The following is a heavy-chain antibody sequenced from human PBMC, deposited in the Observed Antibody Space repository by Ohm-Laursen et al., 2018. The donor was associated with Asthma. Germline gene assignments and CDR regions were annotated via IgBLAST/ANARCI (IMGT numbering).Heavy chain of an antibody. D-gene: IGHD4-11*01. Sequence: SLRLSCAASGFTFSSYGMHWVRQAPGKGLEWVAVISYDGSNKYYADSVKGRFTISRDNSKNTLYLQMNSLRAEDTAVYYCAKLRLQFLAFDIWGQGTMVTVSS. CDR2: ISYDGSNK. J-gene: IGHJ3*02. CDR3: AKLRLQFLAFDI. V-gene: IGHV3-30*18. CDR1: GFTFSSYG.